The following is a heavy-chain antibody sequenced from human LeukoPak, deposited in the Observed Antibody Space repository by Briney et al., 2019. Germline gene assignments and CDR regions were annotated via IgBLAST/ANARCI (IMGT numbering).Heavy chain of an antibody. CDR1: GFTFSSYA. D-gene: IGHD6-19*01. CDR3: AKDVPRYSSGWSDFDY. CDR2: ISGSGGST. V-gene: IGHV3-23*01. J-gene: IGHJ4*02. Sequence: PGGSLRLSCAASGFTFSSYAMSWVRQAPGKGLEWVSAISGSGGSTYYADSVKGRFTISRDNSKTTLYLQMNSLRAEDTAVYYCAKDVPRYSSGWSDFDYWGQGTLVTVSS.